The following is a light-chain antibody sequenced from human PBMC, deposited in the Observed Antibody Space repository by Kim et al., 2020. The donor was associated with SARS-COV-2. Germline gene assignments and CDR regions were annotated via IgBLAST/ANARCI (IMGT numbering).Light chain of an antibody. J-gene: IGLJ1*01. CDR1: NIGSKS. Sequence: SYELTQPPSVSVAPGKTARITCGGNNIGSKSVHWYQQKPGHAPVLVIYYDSDRPSGIPEGFSGSNSGNTATLTISRVEAGDEADYYCQVWDRSSDHLYVFGTGPKVTVL. CDR2: YDS. V-gene: IGLV3-21*04. CDR3: QVWDRSSDHLYV.